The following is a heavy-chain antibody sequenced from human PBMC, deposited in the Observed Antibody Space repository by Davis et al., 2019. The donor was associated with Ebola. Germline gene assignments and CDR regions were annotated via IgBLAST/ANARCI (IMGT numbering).Heavy chain of an antibody. Sequence: SVKVSCKASGGTFSSYAISWVRQAPGQGLEWMGGIIPIFGTANYAQKFQGRVTITADKSTSTAYMELSSLRSEDTAVYYCARATVVTPYVCDVWGQGTTVTVSS. CDR2: IIPIFGTA. D-gene: IGHD4-23*01. J-gene: IGHJ6*02. CDR3: ARATVVTPYVCDV. V-gene: IGHV1-69*06. CDR1: GGTFSSYA.